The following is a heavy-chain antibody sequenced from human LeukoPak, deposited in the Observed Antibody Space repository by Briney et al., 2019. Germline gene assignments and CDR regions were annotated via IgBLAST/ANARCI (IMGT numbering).Heavy chain of an antibody. CDR1: GFTFSSNY. D-gene: IGHD5-12*01. CDR3: AREAQNSGYDSRDYYFDY. CDR2: IYSGGST. J-gene: IGHJ4*02. Sequence: PGGSLSLSCAASGFTFSSNYMSWVRQAPGKGLEWVSVIYSGGSTYYADSVKGRFTISRDNSKNTLYLQMNSLRAEDTAVYYCAREAQNSGYDSRDYYFDYWGQGTLVTVSS. V-gene: IGHV3-53*01.